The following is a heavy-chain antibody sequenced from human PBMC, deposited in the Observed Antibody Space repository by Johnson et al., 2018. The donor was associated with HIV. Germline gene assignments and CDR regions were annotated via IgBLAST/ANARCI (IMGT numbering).Heavy chain of an antibody. Sequence: VQLVESRGVLVQPGGSLRLSCAASGFTVSSNEMSWVRQAPGKGLEWVSSISGGSTYYADSRKGRFTISRDNSKNSLYLQMNSLRAEDTALYYCAKDGMLLRALDIWGQGKMVTVSS. V-gene: IGHV3-38-3*01. CDR3: AKDGMLLRALDI. D-gene: IGHD2-15*01. J-gene: IGHJ3*02. CDR1: GFTVSSNE. CDR2: ISGGST.